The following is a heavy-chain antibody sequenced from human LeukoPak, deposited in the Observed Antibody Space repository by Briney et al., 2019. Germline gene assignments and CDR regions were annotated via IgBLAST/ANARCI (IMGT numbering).Heavy chain of an antibody. CDR2: ITGTGGDT. CDR3: ATRAGVAVGGTVADY. J-gene: IGHJ4*02. D-gene: IGHD6-19*01. CDR1: GFTFTNHA. V-gene: IGHV3-23*01. Sequence: GGSLRPSCTTSGFTFTNHAMTWARQAPGKGLEWVSSITGTGGDTYYAESVRGRFTISRDNSKNMLYLQMKSLRVDDTAIYYCATRAGVAVGGTVADYWGQGTLVTVSS.